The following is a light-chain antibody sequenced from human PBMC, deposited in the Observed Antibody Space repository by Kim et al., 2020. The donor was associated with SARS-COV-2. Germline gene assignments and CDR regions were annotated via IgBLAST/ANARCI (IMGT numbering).Light chain of an antibody. CDR3: QQANSFPWT. J-gene: IGKJ1*01. CDR2: AAS. CDR1: KGISSW. Sequence: DIQMTQSPSSVSASVGDRVTITCRASKGISSWLAWYQQKPGKAPKLLIYAASSLQSGVPSRFSGSGSGTDFTLTISSLQAEDFATYYCQQANSFPWTFGQGTKVDIK. V-gene: IGKV1-12*01.